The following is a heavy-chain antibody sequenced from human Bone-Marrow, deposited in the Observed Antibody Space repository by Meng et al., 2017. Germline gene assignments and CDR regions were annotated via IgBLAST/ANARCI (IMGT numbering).Heavy chain of an antibody. CDR3: ARSQMVRNYYYGMDV. CDR1: GFSLSTSGMG. D-gene: IGHD3-10*01. V-gene: IGHV2-70*20. J-gene: IGHJ6*02. Sequence: SGPTLVKPTQTLTLTCTFSGFSLSTSGMGGNWGRQPPGKALEWLAVIDWDDEKYYSTSLKTRLTISKDTSKNEVVLAMTNMDPVDTATYYCARSQMVRNYYYGMDVWGQGTTVTVSS. CDR2: IDWDDEK.